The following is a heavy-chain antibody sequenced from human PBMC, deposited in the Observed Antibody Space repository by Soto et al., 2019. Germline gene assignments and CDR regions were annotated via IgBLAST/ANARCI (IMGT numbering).Heavy chain of an antibody. Sequence: QLQLQESGSGLVKPSQTLSLTCAVSGGSISSGGYSWSWIRQPPGKGLEWIGYLYHSGSTYYNPSLKGRVTLSVDRSKNQFSLKLSSVTAADTAVYYCARGMTTVTPFDYWCQGTLVTVSS. D-gene: IGHD4-4*01. CDR2: LYHSGST. V-gene: IGHV4-30-2*01. J-gene: IGHJ4*02. CDR1: GGSISSGGYS. CDR3: ARGMTTVTPFDY.